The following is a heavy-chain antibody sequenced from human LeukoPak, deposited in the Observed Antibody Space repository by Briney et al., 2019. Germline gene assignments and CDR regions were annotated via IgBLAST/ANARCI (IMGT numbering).Heavy chain of an antibody. CDR1: GGTFSSYA. CDR3: ASSVDRLVQGDY. CDR2: IIPIFGTA. D-gene: IGHD6-19*01. J-gene: IGHJ4*02. Sequence: SVKVSCKASGGTFSSYAISWVRQAPGQGLEWMGGIIPIFGTANYAQKFQGRVTITTDESTSTAYMELSSLRSEDTAVYYCASSVDRLVQGDYWGQGTLVTVSS. V-gene: IGHV1-69*05.